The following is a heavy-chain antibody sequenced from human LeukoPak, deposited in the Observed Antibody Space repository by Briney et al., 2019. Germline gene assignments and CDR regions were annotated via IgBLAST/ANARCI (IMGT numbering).Heavy chain of an antibody. V-gene: IGHV3-74*01. J-gene: IGHJ4*02. CDR3: ARDYNWNPPDY. D-gene: IGHD1-1*01. Sequence: VSLRLSCAASGFTFSSHWMHWVRQAPGKGLVWVSRINSEGSITTYADSAQGRFTISRDNAKNTLYLQMNSLRVEDTAVYYCARDYNWNPPDYWGQGTLVTVSS. CDR1: GFTFSSHW. CDR2: INSEGSIT.